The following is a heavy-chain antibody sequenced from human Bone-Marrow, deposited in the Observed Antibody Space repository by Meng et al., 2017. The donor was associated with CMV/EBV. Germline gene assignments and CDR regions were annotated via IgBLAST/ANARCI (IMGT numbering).Heavy chain of an antibody. V-gene: IGHV3-33*06. CDR3: AKDGELGDAFDI. CDR2: IWYDGSNK. D-gene: IGHD1-26*01. Sequence: GESLKISCAASGFTFSSYGMHWVRQAPGKGLEWVAVIWYDGSNKYYADSVKGRFTISRDNSKNTLYLQMNSLRAEDTAVYYCAKDGELGDAFDIWGQGTRVTV. J-gene: IGHJ3*02. CDR1: GFTFSSYG.